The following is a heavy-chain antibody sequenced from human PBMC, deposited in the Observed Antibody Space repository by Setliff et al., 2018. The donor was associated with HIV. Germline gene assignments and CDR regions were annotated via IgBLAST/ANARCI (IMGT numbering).Heavy chain of an antibody. CDR2: IYNNENT. CDR1: GGSISSYY. Sequence: SETLSLTCTVSGGSISSYYWSWIRQPPGKGLECIGYIYNNENTNYNLSLKSRVTISVDTSKNQFSLKLSSVTAADTAVFYCARRGWNGYKAFDYWGQGTLVTVSS. D-gene: IGHD5-12*01. CDR3: ARRGWNGYKAFDY. V-gene: IGHV4-59*12. J-gene: IGHJ4*02.